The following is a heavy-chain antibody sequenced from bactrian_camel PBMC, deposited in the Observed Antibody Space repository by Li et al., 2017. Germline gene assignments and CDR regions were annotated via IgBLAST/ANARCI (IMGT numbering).Heavy chain of an antibody. CDR3: ARVRREKYYPNSLPPGVFGY. D-gene: IGHD1*01. Sequence: DVQLVESGGGSVQAGGSLRLSCAASGYTYTDYCMGWFRQGPGEEREGVAGIYTDSGRTYYSDSVKGRFTISRDNAKNTVYLQMDSLKPEDSAIYYCARVRREKYYPNSLPPGVFGYWGQGTQVTVS. V-gene: IGHV3S40*01. CDR2: IYTDSGRT. CDR1: GYTYTDYC. J-gene: IGHJ6*01.